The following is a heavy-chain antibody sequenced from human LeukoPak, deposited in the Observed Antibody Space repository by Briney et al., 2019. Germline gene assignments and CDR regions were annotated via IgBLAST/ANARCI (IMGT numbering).Heavy chain of an antibody. D-gene: IGHD6-13*01. CDR1: GFTFSDYY. J-gene: IGHJ6*02. CDR2: ISSSGSTI. Sequence: GASLRLSCAASGFTFSDYYMSWLRQAPGKGLEWVSYISSSGSTIYYADSVKGRFTISRDNAKNSLYLQMNSLRAEDTAVYYCARGSIAAAGKDGMDVWGQGTTVTVSS. V-gene: IGHV3-11*01. CDR3: ARGSIAAAGKDGMDV.